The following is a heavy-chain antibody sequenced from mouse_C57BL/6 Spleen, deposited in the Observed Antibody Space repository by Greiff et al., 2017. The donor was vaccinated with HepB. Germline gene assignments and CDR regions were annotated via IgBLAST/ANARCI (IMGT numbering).Heavy chain of an antibody. D-gene: IGHD1-1*01. V-gene: IGHV7-1*01. CDR3: ARDSYGSLFDV. J-gene: IGHJ1*03. CDR2: SSNKANDYTT. CDR1: GFTFSDFY. Sequence: DVMLVESGGGLVQSGRSLRLSCATSGFTFSDFYMEWVRQAPGKGLEWIAASSNKANDYTTEYSASVKGRFIVSRDTAQTILYLQMNALRAEDTAIYYCARDSYGSLFDVWGTGTTVTVSS.